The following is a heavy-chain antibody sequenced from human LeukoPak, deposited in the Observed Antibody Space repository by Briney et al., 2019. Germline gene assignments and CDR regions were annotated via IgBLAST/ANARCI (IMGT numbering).Heavy chain of an antibody. J-gene: IGHJ4*02. V-gene: IGHV3-74*01. CDR3: ARGGFDSSGYYPFDY. Sequence: GGSLRLSCAASGFTFSSYWMHWVRQAPGKGLVWVSRINSDGRSTSYADSVKGRFTISRDNAKNTLYLQMNSLRAEDTAVYYCARGGFDSSGYYPFDYWGQGTLVTVSS. CDR2: INSDGRST. CDR1: GFTFSSYW. D-gene: IGHD3-22*01.